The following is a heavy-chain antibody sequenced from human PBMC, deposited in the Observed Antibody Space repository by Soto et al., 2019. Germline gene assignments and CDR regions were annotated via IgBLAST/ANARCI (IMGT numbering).Heavy chain of an antibody. CDR2: ISASNGNT. D-gene: IGHD3-9*01. CDR3: ALGPVQTSFAWRTRAFDY. CDR1: GYTFPSYG. Sequence: ASVKVSCKASGYTFPSYGISWVRQAPGKGLEWMGWISASNGNTYYVEKFQGRVTMTTDTSTSTAYMELRSLRSDDTAVYYCALGPVQTSFAWRTRAFDYWGQGTLVTVSS. J-gene: IGHJ4*02. V-gene: IGHV1-18*01.